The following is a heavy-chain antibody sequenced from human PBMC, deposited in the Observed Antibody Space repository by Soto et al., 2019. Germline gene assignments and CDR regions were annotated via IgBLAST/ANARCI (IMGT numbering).Heavy chain of an antibody. CDR3: GKASTYPLDGVDV. Sequence: PGGSLRLSCVASGFKFSSYALTWVRQAPGKGLEWVSAISVSGANTYYADSVKGRFTISRDNSKNTLYLQMNSLRAEDTAIYYCGKASTYPLDGVDVWGQGTTVTVS. CDR2: ISVSGANT. J-gene: IGHJ6*02. D-gene: IGHD3-16*01. V-gene: IGHV3-23*01. CDR1: GFKFSSYA.